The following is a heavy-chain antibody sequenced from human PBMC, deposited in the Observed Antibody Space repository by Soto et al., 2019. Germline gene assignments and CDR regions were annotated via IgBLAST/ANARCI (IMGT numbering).Heavy chain of an antibody. CDR1: GFTFDDYA. CDR3: AKDSENCSGGSCYWAAFDY. CDR2: ISWNSGSI. J-gene: IGHJ4*02. Sequence: GGSLRLSCAASGFTFDDYAMHWVRQAPGKGLEWVSGISWNSGSIGYADSVKGRFTISRDNAKNSLYLQMNSLRAEDTALYYCAKDSENCSGGSCYWAAFDYWGQGTLVTVSS. D-gene: IGHD2-15*01. V-gene: IGHV3-9*01.